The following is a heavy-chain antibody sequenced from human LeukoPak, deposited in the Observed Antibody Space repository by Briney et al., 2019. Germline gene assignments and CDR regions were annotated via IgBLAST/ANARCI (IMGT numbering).Heavy chain of an antibody. CDR3: ARGFLVGYDRTDMPVDY. CDR2: IYYSGST. V-gene: IGHV4-39*01. D-gene: IGHD3-3*01. Sequence: PSETLSLTCTVSGGSISSSSYYWGWIRQPPGKGLEWIGSIYYSGSTYYNPSLKSRVTISVDTSKNQFSLKLTSVTAADTAVYYCARGFLVGYDRTDMPVDYWGQGTLVTVSS. CDR1: GGSISSSSYY. J-gene: IGHJ4*02.